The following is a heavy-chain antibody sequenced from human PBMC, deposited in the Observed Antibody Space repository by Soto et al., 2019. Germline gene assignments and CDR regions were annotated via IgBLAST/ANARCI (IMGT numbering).Heavy chain of an antibody. Sequence: QVQLVQSGAEVKKPGSSVKVSCKASGGTFSSYTISWVRQAPGQGLEWMGRIIPILGIANYAQKFQGRVTITAGKSTSTAYMELSSLRSEDTAVYYCARVRTTYYYDSSGYSPFDYWGQGTLVTVSS. CDR3: ARVRTTYYYDSSGYSPFDY. CDR2: IIPILGIA. D-gene: IGHD3-22*01. V-gene: IGHV1-69*02. J-gene: IGHJ4*02. CDR1: GGTFSSYT.